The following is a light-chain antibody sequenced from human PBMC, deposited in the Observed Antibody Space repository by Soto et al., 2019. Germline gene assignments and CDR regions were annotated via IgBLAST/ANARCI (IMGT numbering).Light chain of an antibody. CDR3: HQTYTTPPET. CDR1: QSVSSY. J-gene: IGKJ1*01. Sequence: EIVLTQSPATLSLSPGERATLSCRASQSVSSYLAWYQQKPGQAPRLLIYDASNRATGIPARFSGSGSGTDFTLTISSLEPEDFAVYYCHQTYTTPPETFGQGTKVDLK. V-gene: IGKV3-11*01. CDR2: DAS.